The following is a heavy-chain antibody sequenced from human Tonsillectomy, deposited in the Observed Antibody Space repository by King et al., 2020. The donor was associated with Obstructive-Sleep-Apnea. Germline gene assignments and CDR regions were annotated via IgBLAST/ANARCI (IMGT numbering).Heavy chain of an antibody. CDR3: SRGYVSIDY. D-gene: IGHD3-10*01. J-gene: IGHJ4*02. V-gene: IGHV4-59*01. Sequence: QLQESGPGLVKPSETLSLTCTVSGGSISSYYWSWIRQPPGKGLEWIGYIYYSGSTNYNPPLKSRVTISVDTSKNQFSLKLSSVTAADTALYYCSRGYVSIDYWGQGTLVTVSS. CDR1: GGSISSYY. CDR2: IYYSGST.